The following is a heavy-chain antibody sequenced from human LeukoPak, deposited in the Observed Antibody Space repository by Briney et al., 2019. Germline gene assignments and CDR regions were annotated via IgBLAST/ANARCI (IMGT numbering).Heavy chain of an antibody. CDR2: IYTSGST. D-gene: IGHD3-10*01. J-gene: IGHJ5*02. Sequence: PSETLSLTCTVSGGSISSGSYYWSWIRQPAGKGLEWIGRIYTSGSTNYNPSLKSRVTISVDTSKNQFSLKLSSVTAADTAVYYCARDLYPNWFDPWGQGTLVTVSS. V-gene: IGHV4-61*02. CDR1: GGSISSGSYY. CDR3: ARDLYPNWFDP.